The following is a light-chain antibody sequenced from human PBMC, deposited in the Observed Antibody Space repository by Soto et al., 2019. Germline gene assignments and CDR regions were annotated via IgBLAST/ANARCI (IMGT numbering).Light chain of an antibody. V-gene: IGKV3-20*01. CDR1: ESVADNY. Sequence: EIVLTQSPGTLSLSPGERATLSCRAIESVADNYLAWYQQKPGQAPRLLIYASSRRATGIPDTFSGSGSGTDFTLTIARLEPEDFALYYCQQYGHSPRTFGQGTKVEIK. J-gene: IGKJ1*01. CDR2: ASS. CDR3: QQYGHSPRT.